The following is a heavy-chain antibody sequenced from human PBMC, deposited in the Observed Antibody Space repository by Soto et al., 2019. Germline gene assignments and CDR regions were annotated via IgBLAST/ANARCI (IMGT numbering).Heavy chain of an antibody. V-gene: IGHV4-59*01. D-gene: IGHD3-3*01. CDR2: IYYSGST. Sequence: SETLSLTCTVSGGSISSYYWSWIRQPPGKGLEWIGYIYYSGSTNYNPSLKSRVTISVDTSKNQFSLKLSSVAAADTAVYYCARGAEDFWSGKSRGFDPWGKGTLVTVAS. CDR3: ARGAEDFWSGKSRGFDP. CDR1: GGSISSYY. J-gene: IGHJ5*02.